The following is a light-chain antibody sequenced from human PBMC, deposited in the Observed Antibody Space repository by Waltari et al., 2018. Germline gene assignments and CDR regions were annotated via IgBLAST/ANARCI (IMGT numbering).Light chain of an antibody. CDR1: QSVSSN. V-gene: IGKV3-15*01. CDR3: QQYNNWPPIT. J-gene: IGKJ3*01. Sequence: EIVMTQSPATPSVSPGDRATLSCRASQSVSSNLAWYQQKPGQAPRLLIYGASTRATGIPARFSGSGSGTEFTLTISSMQSEDFAVYYCQQYNNWPPITFGPGTKVDIK. CDR2: GAS.